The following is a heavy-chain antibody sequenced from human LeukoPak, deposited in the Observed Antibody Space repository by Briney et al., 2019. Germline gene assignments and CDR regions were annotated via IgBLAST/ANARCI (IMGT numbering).Heavy chain of an antibody. D-gene: IGHD3-16*01. CDR2: IYPADSET. CDR1: GYNFNSFW. V-gene: IGHV5-51*01. J-gene: IGHJ4*02. Sequence: GESLRISCQGSGYNFNSFWIGWVRQMPGKGLEWMGIIYPADSETRYNPSLQGQVTISADKSVSTAYLQWSSLRASDSAMYYCARLGSDDLGLSWLYWGQGTLVTVSS. CDR3: ARLGSDDLGLSWLY.